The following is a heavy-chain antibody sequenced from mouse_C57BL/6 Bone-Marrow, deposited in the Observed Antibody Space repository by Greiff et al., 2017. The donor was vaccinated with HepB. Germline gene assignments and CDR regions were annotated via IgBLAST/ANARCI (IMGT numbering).Heavy chain of an antibody. V-gene: IGHV1-81*01. J-gene: IGHJ1*03. CDR2: IYPRSGNT. CDR3: ARDLCWYFDV. CDR1: GYTFTSYG. Sequence: QVQLQQSGAELARPGASVKLSCKASGYTFTSYGISWVKQRTGQGLEWIGEIYPRSGNTYYNEKFKGKATLTADKSSSTAYMELRSLTSEDSAVSFCARDLCWYFDVWGTGTTVTVSS.